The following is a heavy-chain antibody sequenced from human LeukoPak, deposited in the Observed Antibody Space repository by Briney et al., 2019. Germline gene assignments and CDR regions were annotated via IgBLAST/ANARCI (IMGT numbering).Heavy chain of an antibody. D-gene: IGHD3-10*01. CDR2: IYYSGST. CDR3: ARFGDMFDY. CDR1: GGSISSYY. Sequence: PSETLSLTCTVSGGSISSYYWSWIRQPPGKGLEWIGYIYYSGSTKYNPSLKSRVTISVDTSRNQFSLKLSSVTAADTAVYYCARFGDMFDYWGQGTLVTVSP. V-gene: IGHV4-59*01. J-gene: IGHJ4*02.